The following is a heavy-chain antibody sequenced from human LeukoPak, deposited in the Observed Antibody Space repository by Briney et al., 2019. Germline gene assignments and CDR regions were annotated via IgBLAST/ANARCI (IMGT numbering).Heavy chain of an antibody. J-gene: IGHJ4*02. D-gene: IGHD3-22*01. Sequence: SETLSLTCAVYGGSFSGYYWSWIRQPPGKGLEWIGEINHSGSTNYNPSLKSRVTISVDTSKNQFSLKLSSVTAADTAVYYCATRTYYYDSSGYYYFDYWGQGTLVTVSS. V-gene: IGHV4-34*01. CDR3: ATRTYYYDSSGYYYFDY. CDR2: INHSGST. CDR1: GGSFSGYY.